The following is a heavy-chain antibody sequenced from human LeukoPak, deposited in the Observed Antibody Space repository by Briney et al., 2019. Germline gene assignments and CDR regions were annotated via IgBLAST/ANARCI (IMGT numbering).Heavy chain of an antibody. Sequence: SETLSLTCTVSGGSISSYYWSWIRQPAGTALEWIGRIYTSGTITYNPSLKSRVTMSVDTSKNQFSLKLSSVTTADTAVYYCARDSGTTGEVKFDPWGQGTLVTVSS. J-gene: IGHJ5*02. V-gene: IGHV4-4*07. CDR1: GGSISSYY. CDR2: IYTSGTI. CDR3: ARDSGTTGEVKFDP. D-gene: IGHD3-10*01.